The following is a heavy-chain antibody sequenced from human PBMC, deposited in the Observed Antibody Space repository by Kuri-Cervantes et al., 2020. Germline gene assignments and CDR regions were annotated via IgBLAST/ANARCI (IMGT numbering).Heavy chain of an antibody. CDR3: AKDGKGYSSGWHYIDS. J-gene: IGHJ4*02. CDR1: GYSFTSYW. CDR2: IYPADSDT. V-gene: IGHV5-51*01. D-gene: IGHD6-19*01. Sequence: GGSLRLSCKGSGYSFTSYWIGWVRQMPGKGLEWMGIIYPADSDTRCSPSFQGQVTISADKSISTAYLQWSSLKASDTALYYCAKDGKGYSSGWHYIDSWGQGTLVTVSS.